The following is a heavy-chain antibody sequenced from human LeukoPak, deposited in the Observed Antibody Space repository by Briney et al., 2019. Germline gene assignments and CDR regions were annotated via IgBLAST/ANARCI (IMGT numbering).Heavy chain of an antibody. CDR3: ARDGPLTMIVVNWFGP. CDR2: ISYDGSNK. CDR1: GFTFSSYA. J-gene: IGHJ5*02. Sequence: PGRSLRLSCAASGFTFSSYAMHWVRQAPGKGLEWVAVISYDGSNKYYADSVKGRFTISRDNSKNTLYLQMNSLRAEDTAVYYCARDGPLTMIVVNWFGPWGQGTLVTVSS. V-gene: IGHV3-30*04. D-gene: IGHD3-22*01.